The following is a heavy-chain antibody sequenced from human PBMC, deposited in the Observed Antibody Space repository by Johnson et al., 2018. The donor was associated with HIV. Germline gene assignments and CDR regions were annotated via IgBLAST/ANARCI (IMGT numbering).Heavy chain of an antibody. J-gene: IGHJ3*02. D-gene: IGHD5-12*01. CDR2: IKSKTDGGTT. CDR1: GFTFSNAW. Sequence: EVQLVESGGGVVQPGRSLRLSCAASGFTFSNAWMSWVRQAPGKGLEWVGRIKSKTDGGTTDYAAPVKGRFTISRDDSKNTLYLQMNSLKTEDTAVYYCAKLLGIYTYQDAFDIWGQGTMVTVSS. CDR3: AKLLGIYTYQDAFDI. V-gene: IGHV3-15*01.